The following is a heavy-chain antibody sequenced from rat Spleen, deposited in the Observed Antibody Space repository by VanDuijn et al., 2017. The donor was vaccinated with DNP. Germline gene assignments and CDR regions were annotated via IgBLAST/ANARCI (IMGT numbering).Heavy chain of an antibody. CDR2: IGYQGSGI. CDR3: AKIAAGAMDV. D-gene: IGHD1-2*01. CDR1: GFTFSDFY. V-gene: IGHV5-22*01. Sequence: EVQLVESGGGLVQPGRSLKLSCVASGFTFSDFYMAWLRQAPKKGLEFVASIGYQGSGIYYGASVRVRFAVSRDDAENTLYLQMNSLTSEDTAAYFCAKIAAGAMDVWGQGTSVTVSS. J-gene: IGHJ4*01.